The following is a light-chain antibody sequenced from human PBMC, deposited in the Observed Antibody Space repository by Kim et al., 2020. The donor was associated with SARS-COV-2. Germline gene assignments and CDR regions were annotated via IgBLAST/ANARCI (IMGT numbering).Light chain of an antibody. CDR3: QQTYSTPQA. V-gene: IGKV1-39*01. Sequence: DIQMTQSPSSLSASVGDRVTITCRASQRISTYLNWYQQKLGKAPSLLIYAVSNLHSGVPSRFSGSTSGTDFTLTISSLQPGDSATYVCQQTYSTPQAFGQGTKVDIK. CDR2: AVS. J-gene: IGKJ1*01. CDR1: QRISTY.